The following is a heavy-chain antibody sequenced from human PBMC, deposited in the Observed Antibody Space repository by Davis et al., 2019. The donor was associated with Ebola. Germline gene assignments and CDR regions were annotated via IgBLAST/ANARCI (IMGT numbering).Heavy chain of an antibody. CDR1: GFTFSSYG. Sequence: GESLKISCAASGFTFSSYGMHWVRQAPGKGLEWVAVISYDGSNKYYADSVKGRFTISRDNSKNTLYLQMNSLRAEDTATYYCAKDPGGHSGDSDYWGQGTLVIVSS. D-gene: IGHD2-15*01. CDR3: AKDPGGHSGDSDY. J-gene: IGHJ4*02. CDR2: ISYDGSNK. V-gene: IGHV3-30*18.